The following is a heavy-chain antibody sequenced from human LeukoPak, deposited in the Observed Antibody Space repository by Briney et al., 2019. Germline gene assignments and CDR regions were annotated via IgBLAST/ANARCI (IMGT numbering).Heavy chain of an antibody. J-gene: IGHJ4*02. D-gene: IGHD1-7*01. CDR2: ISGSGGST. CDR1: GFTFSSYA. CDR3: AKEYNWNYGYFFDY. V-gene: IGHV3-23*01. Sequence: PGGSRRLSCAASGFTFSSYAMSLVRQAPGKGLEWVSAISGSGGSTYYADSVKGRFTISRDNSKNTLYLQMNSLRAEDTAVYYCAKEYNWNYGYFFDYWGQGTLVTVSS.